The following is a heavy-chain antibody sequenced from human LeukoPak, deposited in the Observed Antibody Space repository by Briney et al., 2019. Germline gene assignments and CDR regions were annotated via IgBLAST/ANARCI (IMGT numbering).Heavy chain of an antibody. J-gene: IGHJ4*02. CDR3: ARFSGSGWSIYYFDY. CDR2: IYPGDSET. V-gene: IGHV5-51*01. D-gene: IGHD6-19*01. CDR1: GYSFSSDW. Sequence: GESLKISCKSSGYSFSSDWIGWVRQMPGKGLEWMGIIYPGDSETRYSPSFQGQVTISADKSISTAYLQWSSLKASDTAMYYCARFSGSGWSIYYFDYWGQGTLVTVSS.